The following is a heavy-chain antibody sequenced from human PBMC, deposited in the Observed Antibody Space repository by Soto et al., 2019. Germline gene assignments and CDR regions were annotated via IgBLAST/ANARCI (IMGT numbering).Heavy chain of an antibody. CDR3: ARHRSGALYYYDMDV. V-gene: IGHV3-23*01. Sequence: EVQLLESGGGLVQPGGSLRLSCAASGFTFSIYAMSWVRQAPGKGLEWVSVISGSGGNTYYADSVKGRFTVARHNSKTTLFLQMNSLRAENMAVYYCARHRSGALYYYDMDVWGQGTTVTVS. D-gene: IGHD2-15*01. CDR1: GFTFSIYA. J-gene: IGHJ6*02. CDR2: ISGSGGNT.